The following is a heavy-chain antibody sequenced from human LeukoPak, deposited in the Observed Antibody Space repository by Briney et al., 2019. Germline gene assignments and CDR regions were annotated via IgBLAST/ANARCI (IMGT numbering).Heavy chain of an antibody. V-gene: IGHV4-34*01. CDR3: ARGGRDGYNSGDY. CDR1: GGSFSGYY. CDR2: INHSGGT. D-gene: IGHD5-24*01. J-gene: IGHJ4*02. Sequence: LKPSETLSLTCAVYGGSFSGYYWSWIRQPPGKGLEWIGEINHSGGTNYNPSLKSRVTISVDTSKNQFSLKLSSVTAADTAVYYCARGGRDGYNSGDYWGQGTLDTVSS.